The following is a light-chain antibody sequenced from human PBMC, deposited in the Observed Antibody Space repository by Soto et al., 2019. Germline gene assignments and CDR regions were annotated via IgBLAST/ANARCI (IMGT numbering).Light chain of an antibody. CDR3: QQYGSSPPT. CDR1: QSVSSSY. CDR2: AAS. Sequence: IVLTQSPGTLSLSPGERATLSCRASQSVSSSYLAWYQQKPGQAPRLLIYAASSRATGIPDRFSGSGSGTDFTLTINRLEPEDFAVYYCQQYGSSPPTFGQGTKVEI. V-gene: IGKV3-20*01. J-gene: IGKJ1*01.